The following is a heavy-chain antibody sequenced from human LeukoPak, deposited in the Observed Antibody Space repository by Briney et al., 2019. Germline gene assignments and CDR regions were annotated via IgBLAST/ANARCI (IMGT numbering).Heavy chain of an antibody. CDR2: IIPILGIA. CDR3: ARDEYYYDQGADSYYYGMDV. V-gene: IGHV1-69*04. J-gene: IGHJ6*02. Sequence: VASVKVSCKASGGTFSSYAISWVRQAPGQGLEWMGRIIPILGIANYAQKFQGRVTITADKSTSTAYMELSSLRSEDTAVYYCARDEYYYDQGADSYYYGMDVWGQGTTVTVSS. D-gene: IGHD3-22*01. CDR1: GGTFSSYA.